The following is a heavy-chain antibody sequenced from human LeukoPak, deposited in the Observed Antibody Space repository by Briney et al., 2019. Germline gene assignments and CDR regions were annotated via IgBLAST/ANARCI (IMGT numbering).Heavy chain of an antibody. Sequence: PGGSLRLSCAASGFTLSSYEMNWVRQAPGKGLEWVSYISSSGSTIYYADSVKGRFTISRDNAKNSLYLQMNSLRAEDTAVYYCARQIMITFGGVIVLYYYYGMDVWGQGTTVTVSS. CDR1: GFTLSSYE. CDR3: ARQIMITFGGVIVLYYYYGMDV. V-gene: IGHV3-48*03. D-gene: IGHD3-16*02. CDR2: ISSSGSTI. J-gene: IGHJ6*02.